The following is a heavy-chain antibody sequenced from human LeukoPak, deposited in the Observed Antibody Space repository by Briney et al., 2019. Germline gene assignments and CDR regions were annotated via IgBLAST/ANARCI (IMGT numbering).Heavy chain of an antibody. V-gene: IGHV3-23*01. D-gene: IGHD3-22*01. CDR1: GFTFSSYA. Sequence: GGSLRLSCAASGFTFSSYAMSWVRQAPGKGLEWVSAISGSGGSTYYADSVKGRFTISRDNSKNTLYLRMNSLRAEDTAVYYCAGQTYYYDSSGYYPDYWGQGTLVTVSS. CDR2: ISGSGGST. CDR3: AGQTYYYDSSGYYPDY. J-gene: IGHJ4*02.